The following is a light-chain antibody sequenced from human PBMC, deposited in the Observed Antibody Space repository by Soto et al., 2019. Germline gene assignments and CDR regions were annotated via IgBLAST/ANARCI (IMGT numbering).Light chain of an antibody. CDR1: QSLSSNF. Sequence: EIMLTQSPGTLSSSPGERATLSCRASQSLSSNFLAWYQQKPGQAPRLLIYDASSRATGIPDRFSGSGSGTDFTLTISRLEPEDFAVYYCQQYGSSPRTFGQGTKVEIK. CDR2: DAS. CDR3: QQYGSSPRT. J-gene: IGKJ1*01. V-gene: IGKV3-20*01.